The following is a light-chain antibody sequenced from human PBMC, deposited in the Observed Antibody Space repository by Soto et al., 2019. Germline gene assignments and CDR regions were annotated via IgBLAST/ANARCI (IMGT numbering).Light chain of an antibody. CDR2: EVS. Sequence: QSALTQPASVSGSPGQSITISCTGTSSDVGGYNYVSWSQQHPGKAPKLLISEVSNRPSGVPDRFSGSKSGTSASLAITGLQAEDEADYYCQSFDSSRFYVFGTGTKLTVL. J-gene: IGLJ1*01. CDR1: SSDVGGYNY. V-gene: IGLV2-14*03. CDR3: QSFDSSRFYV.